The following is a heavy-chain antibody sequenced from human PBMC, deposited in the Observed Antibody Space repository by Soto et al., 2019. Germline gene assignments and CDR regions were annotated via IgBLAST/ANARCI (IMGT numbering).Heavy chain of an antibody. V-gene: IGHV3-66*01. CDR3: ARDTLGGAYDFWH. CDR1: GFTVSNFY. J-gene: IGHJ4*02. D-gene: IGHD3-3*01. Sequence: EVQLVESGGGLVQPGGSLRLSCAASGFTVSNFYMTWVRQAPGQGLEWDSVISSGGSTYYAESVKGRFTISRDNSKNTLSVEMNSLRAGDTAVYYCARDTLGGAYDFWHGGQGTLVTVSS. CDR2: ISSGGST.